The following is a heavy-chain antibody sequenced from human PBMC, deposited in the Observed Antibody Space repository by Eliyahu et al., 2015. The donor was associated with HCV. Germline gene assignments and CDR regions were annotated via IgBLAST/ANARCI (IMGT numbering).Heavy chain of an antibody. Sequence: QVQLQESGPGLVXPSETLSLTCXVSGGSISXYYWSWIRXPPGKGLXWIGYIYYSGSTNYNPSLKSRVTMSLDTSKNQFSLKXSPVTAADTAVYYCASGGGGIAVTGTGGWFDPWGQGTLVTVSS. J-gene: IGHJ5*02. D-gene: IGHD6-19*01. CDR2: IYYSGST. CDR1: GGSISXYY. V-gene: IGHV4-59*01. CDR3: ASGGGGIAVTGTGGWFDP.